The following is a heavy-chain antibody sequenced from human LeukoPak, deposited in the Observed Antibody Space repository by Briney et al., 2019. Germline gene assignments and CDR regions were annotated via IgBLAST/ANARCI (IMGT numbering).Heavy chain of an antibody. V-gene: IGHV1-69*04. Sequence: ASVKVSCKASGGTFSSYTISWVRQAPGQGLEWMGRIIPILGIANYAQKFQGRVTITADESTSTAYMELSSLRSEDTAVYYCARDKGEYYYDSSGYRDAFDIWGQGTMVTVSS. CDR1: GGTFSSYT. CDR2: IIPILGIA. CDR3: ARDKGEYYYDSSGYRDAFDI. D-gene: IGHD3-22*01. J-gene: IGHJ3*02.